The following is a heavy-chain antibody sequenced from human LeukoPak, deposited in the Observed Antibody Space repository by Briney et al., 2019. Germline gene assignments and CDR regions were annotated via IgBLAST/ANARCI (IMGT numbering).Heavy chain of an antibody. CDR2: ISGSSTTK. CDR3: ARFPSRTYGSGWSLERRPEYYFAY. J-gene: IGHJ4*02. CDR1: EFSFSNYS. Sequence: GGSLRLSCTASEFSFSNYSMNWVRQAPGKGLEWLSYISGSSTTKYYADSMKGRFTISRDNAKNSLYLQMNSLRAEDTAVYHCARFPSRTYGSGWSLERRPEYYFAYWGQGTLVTVSS. V-gene: IGHV3-48*04. D-gene: IGHD6-19*01.